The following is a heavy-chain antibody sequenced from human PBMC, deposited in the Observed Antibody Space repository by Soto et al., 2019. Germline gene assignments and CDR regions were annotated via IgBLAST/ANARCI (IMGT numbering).Heavy chain of an antibody. J-gene: IGHJ5*02. CDR1: GGSFSGYY. Sequence: PSETLSLTCAVYGGSFSGYYWSWIRQPPGKGLEWIGEINHSGSTNYNPSLKSRVTISVDTSKNQFSLKLSSVTAADTAVYYCARWPDPWGQGTLVTVSS. CDR2: INHSGST. V-gene: IGHV4-34*01. CDR3: ARWPDP.